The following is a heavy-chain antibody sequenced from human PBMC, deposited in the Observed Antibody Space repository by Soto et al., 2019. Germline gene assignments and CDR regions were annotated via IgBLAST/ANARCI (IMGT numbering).Heavy chain of an antibody. J-gene: IGHJ4*02. D-gene: IGHD6-19*01. CDR1: GFNFDTYTMSRFT. V-gene: IGHV3-23*01. Sequence: EVQLLESGGGLVQPGGSLRLDCAASGFNFDTYTMSRFTMSWVRQAPGKGLAWVSSISGSGGKAYYAESVKGRFIITRDNSKNMLYLQMNSLSAEDTAFYYCGKDRGGFAGGWEYFDYWGQGALVTVSS. CDR3: GKDRGGFAGGWEYFDY. CDR2: ISGSGGKA.